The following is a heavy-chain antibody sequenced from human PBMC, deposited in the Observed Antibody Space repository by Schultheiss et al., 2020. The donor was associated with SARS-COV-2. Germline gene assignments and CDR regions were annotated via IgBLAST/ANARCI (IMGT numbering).Heavy chain of an antibody. CDR2: ISYDGSNK. D-gene: IGHD2-15*01. J-gene: IGHJ6*02. Sequence: GGSLRLSCAASGFTFSSYGMHWVRQAPGKGLEWVAVISYDGSNKYYADSVKGRFTISRDNSKNTLYLQMNSLRAEDTAVYYCARACSGGSCYSVDYYYYGMDVWGQGTTVTVSS. CDR3: ARACSGGSCYSVDYYYYGMDV. V-gene: IGHV3-30*03. CDR1: GFTFSSYG.